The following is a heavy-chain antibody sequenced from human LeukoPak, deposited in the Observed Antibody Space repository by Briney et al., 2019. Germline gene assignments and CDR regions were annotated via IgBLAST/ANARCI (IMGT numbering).Heavy chain of an antibody. CDR1: GFTFSHYA. D-gene: IGHD6-6*01. Sequence: PGGSLRLSCAASGFTFSHYAMHWVRQAPGKGLEWVAFIRYDGSNKYYADSVKGRFTISRDNSKNTLYLQMNSLRAEDTAVYYCAKDERLYSSSSGAFDYWGQGTLVTVSS. V-gene: IGHV3-30*02. CDR2: IRYDGSNK. J-gene: IGHJ4*02. CDR3: AKDERLYSSSSGAFDY.